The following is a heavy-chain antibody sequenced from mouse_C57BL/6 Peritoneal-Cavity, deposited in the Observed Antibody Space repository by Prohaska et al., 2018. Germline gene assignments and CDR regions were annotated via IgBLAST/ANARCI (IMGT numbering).Heavy chain of an antibody. V-gene: IGHV7-1*01. D-gene: IGHD2-2*01. CDR1: GFTFSDFY. J-gene: IGHJ1*03. Sequence: EVKLVESGGGLVQSGRSLRLSCATSGFTFSDFYMEWVRQAPGKGLEWIAASRNKANDYTTEYSAAVKGRFIVSRDTSQSILYLQMNALRAEDTAIYYCTRDVGYDWYFDVWGTGTTVTVSS. CDR2: SRNKANDYTT. CDR3: TRDVGYDWYFDV.